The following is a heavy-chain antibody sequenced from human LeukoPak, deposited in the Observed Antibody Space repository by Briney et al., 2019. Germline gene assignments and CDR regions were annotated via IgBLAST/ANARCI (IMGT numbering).Heavy chain of an antibody. J-gene: IGHJ4*02. CDR3: ARSLFALYYGSGSYHD. D-gene: IGHD3-10*01. V-gene: IGHV4-34*01. Sequence: SETLSLTCTISGASISTGVYYWSWIRRPPGKGLEWFGEINHSGSTNYNPSLKSRVTISVDTSKNQFSLKLSSVTAADTAVYYCARSLFALYYGSGSYHDWGQGTLVTVSS. CDR1: GASISTGVYY. CDR2: INHSGST.